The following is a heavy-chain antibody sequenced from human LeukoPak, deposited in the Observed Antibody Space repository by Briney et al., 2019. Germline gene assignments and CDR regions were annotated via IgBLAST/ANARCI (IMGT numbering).Heavy chain of an antibody. V-gene: IGHV3-30*18. CDR1: GFTFSSYG. J-gene: IGHJ4*02. CDR2: ISYDGSNK. CDR3: AKELSAGRGGGWEDYFDY. Sequence: GGSLRLSCAASGFTFSSYGMHWVRQAPGKGLEWVAVISYDGSNKFYADSVKGRFTISRDNSKSTLYLQMNSLRAEDTAVYYGAKELSAGRGGGWEDYFDYWGQGTLVTVSA. D-gene: IGHD6-19*01.